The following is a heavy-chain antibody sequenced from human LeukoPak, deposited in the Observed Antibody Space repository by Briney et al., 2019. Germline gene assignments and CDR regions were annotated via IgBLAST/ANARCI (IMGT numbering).Heavy chain of an antibody. J-gene: IGHJ4*02. D-gene: IGHD3-10*01. Sequence: SGGSLRLSCAASGFTFSNYAMTWVRQAPGKGLEWISGISGSGGSTYYADSVKGRFTASRDNSQNTLYLQMNSLRAEDTAVYYCAKDPPILDYYGSGSYYTDWGQGTLVTVSS. V-gene: IGHV3-23*01. CDR2: ISGSGGST. CDR1: GFTFSNYA. CDR3: AKDPPILDYYGSGSYYTD.